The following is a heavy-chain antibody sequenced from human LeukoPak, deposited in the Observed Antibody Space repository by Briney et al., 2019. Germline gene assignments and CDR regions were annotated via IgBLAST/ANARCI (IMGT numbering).Heavy chain of an antibody. CDR3: AKGPLRFHDY. Sequence: GGSLILSCAASGFTFSSYGMHWVRQAPGKGLEWVAFIRYDGSNKYYADSVKGRFTISRDNSKNTLYLQMNSLRAEDTAVYYCAKGPLRFHDYWGQGTLVTVSS. CDR1: GFTFSSYG. V-gene: IGHV3-30*02. J-gene: IGHJ4*02. D-gene: IGHD4-17*01. CDR2: IRYDGSNK.